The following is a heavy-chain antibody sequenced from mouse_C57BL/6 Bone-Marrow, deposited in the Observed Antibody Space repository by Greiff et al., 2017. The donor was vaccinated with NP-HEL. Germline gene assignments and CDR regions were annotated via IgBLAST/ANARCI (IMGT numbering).Heavy chain of an antibody. Sequence: LQQSGAELVRPGASVKMSCKASGYTFTSYNMHWVKQTPRQGLEWIGAIYPGNGDTSYNQKFKGKATLTVDKSSSTAYMQLSSLTSEDSAVYFGARDYYGSSYPWYFDVWGTGTTVTVSS. D-gene: IGHD1-1*01. CDR3: ARDYYGSSYPWYFDV. CDR2: IYPGNGDT. J-gene: IGHJ1*03. CDR1: GYTFTSYN. V-gene: IGHV1-12*01.